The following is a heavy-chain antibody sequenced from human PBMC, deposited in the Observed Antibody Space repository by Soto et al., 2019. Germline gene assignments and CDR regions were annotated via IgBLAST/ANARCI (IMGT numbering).Heavy chain of an antibody. V-gene: IGHV1-69*16. CDR1: GGTFSSYI. D-gene: IGHD2-2*01. J-gene: IGHJ4*02. Sequence: QVQLVQSEAEVKKPGSSVKVSCKASGGTFSSYIINWVRQAPGQGLEWMGGLIPILGIPKYARKFQGRVTITADESTSTAYMELSSLRSADTAGYYCAGGGEGISTSGDYWGQGTLVTVSS. CDR2: LIPILGIP. CDR3: AGGGEGISTSGDY.